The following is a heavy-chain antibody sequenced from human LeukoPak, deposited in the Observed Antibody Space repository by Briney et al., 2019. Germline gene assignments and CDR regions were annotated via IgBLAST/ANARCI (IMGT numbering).Heavy chain of an antibody. V-gene: IGHV3-21*01. Sequence: GGSLRLSCAATGFTFSSYSMNWVRQAPGKGLEWVSSISSSSSYIYYADSVKGRFTISRDSAKNSLYLQMNSLRAEDTAVYYCARTGYCSGGSCYSAPFDYWGQGTLVTVSS. CDR1: GFTFSSYS. CDR2: ISSSSSYI. J-gene: IGHJ4*02. CDR3: ARTGYCSGGSCYSAPFDY. D-gene: IGHD2-15*01.